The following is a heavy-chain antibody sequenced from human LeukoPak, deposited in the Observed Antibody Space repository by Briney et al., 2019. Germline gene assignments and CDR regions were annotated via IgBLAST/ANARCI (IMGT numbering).Heavy chain of an antibody. V-gene: IGHV3-33*01. CDR1: GFTFSSYG. CDR2: IWYDGSNK. Sequence: GGSLRLSCAASGFTFSSYGMHCVRQAPGEGLEWVAVIWYDGSNKYYADSVKGRFTISRDNSKNTLYLQMNSLRAEDTAVYYCARNKNGGYGHEYFQHWGQGTLVTVSS. J-gene: IGHJ1*01. CDR3: ARNKNGGYGHEYFQH. D-gene: IGHD5-12*01.